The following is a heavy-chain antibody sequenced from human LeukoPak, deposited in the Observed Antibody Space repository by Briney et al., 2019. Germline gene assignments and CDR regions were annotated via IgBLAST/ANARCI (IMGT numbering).Heavy chain of an antibody. CDR1: GYTFTSYG. D-gene: IGHD3-22*01. CDR3: ATLGDNYYDSSGTRDY. V-gene: IGHV1-18*01. Sequence: RASVKVSCKASGYTFTSYGISWVRQAPGQGLEWMGWISAYNGNTNYAQKLQGRVTMTTDTSTSTAYMELSSLRSEDTAVYYCATLGDNYYDSSGTRDYWGQGTLVTVSS. CDR2: ISAYNGNT. J-gene: IGHJ4*02.